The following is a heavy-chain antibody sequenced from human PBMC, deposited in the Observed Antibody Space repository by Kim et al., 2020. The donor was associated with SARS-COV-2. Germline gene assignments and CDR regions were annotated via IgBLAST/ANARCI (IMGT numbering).Heavy chain of an antibody. CDR3: ARLDGGY. CDR2: YSGST. J-gene: IGHJ4*02. V-gene: IGHV4-39*01. D-gene: IGHD3-10*01. Sequence: YSGSTSYNPSLKSRVTISVDTSKNQFSLKLSSVTAADTAVYYCARLDGGYWGQGTLVTVSS.